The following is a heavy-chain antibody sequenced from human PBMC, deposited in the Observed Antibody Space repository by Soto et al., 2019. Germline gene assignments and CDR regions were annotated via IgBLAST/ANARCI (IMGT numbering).Heavy chain of an antibody. D-gene: IGHD6-13*01. Sequence: SETLSLTCTVSGGSISSGGYYWSWIRQHPGKGLEWIGYIYYSGSTYYNPSLKSRVTISVDTSKNQFSLKLSSVTAVDTAVYYCARERPDGSRLDPWGQGTLVTVSS. V-gene: IGHV4-31*02. CDR1: GGSISSGGYY. J-gene: IGHJ5*02. CDR3: ARERPDGSRLDP. CDR2: IYYSGST.